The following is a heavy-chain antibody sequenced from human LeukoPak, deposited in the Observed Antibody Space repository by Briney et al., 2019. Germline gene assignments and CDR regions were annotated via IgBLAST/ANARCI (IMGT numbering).Heavy chain of an antibody. CDR3: ASLGSSGWYLPY. J-gene: IGHJ4*02. Sequence: PGGSLRLSCAASQFTFSDYTMNWVRRAPGKGLEWVSSISTRSDYIYYAESVKGRLTISRDNAKNSLYLQMNSLRAEDTAVYYCASLGSSGWYLPYWGQGTLVTVSS. CDR2: ISTRSDYI. CDR1: QFTFSDYT. D-gene: IGHD6-19*01. V-gene: IGHV3-21*04.